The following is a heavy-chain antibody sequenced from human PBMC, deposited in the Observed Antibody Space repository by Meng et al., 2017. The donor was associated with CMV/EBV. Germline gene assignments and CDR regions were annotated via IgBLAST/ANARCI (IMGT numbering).Heavy chain of an antibody. J-gene: IGHJ6*04. D-gene: IGHD2-2*01. Sequence: GGSLRLSCAASGFTFSSYSMNWVRQAPGKGLEWVSSISSSSSYIYYADSVKGRFTISRDNAKNSLYLQMNSLRAEDTAVYYCARDLKCSSTSCYYGMDVWGKGTTVTVSS. V-gene: IGHV3-21*01. CDR3: ARDLKCSSTSCYYGMDV. CDR2: ISSSSSYI. CDR1: GFTFSSYS.